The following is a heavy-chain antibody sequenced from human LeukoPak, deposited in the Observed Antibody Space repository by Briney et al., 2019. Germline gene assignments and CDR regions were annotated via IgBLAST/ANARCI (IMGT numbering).Heavy chain of an antibody. CDR1: GGSISSSSYY. V-gene: IGHV4-39*07. CDR3: AQITPSV. J-gene: IGHJ3*01. D-gene: IGHD3-16*01. CDR2: IYYSGST. Sequence: PSETLSLTCTVSGGSISSSSYYWGWIRQPPGKGLEWIGSIYYSGSTYYNPSLKSRVTISVDTPKHQFSLKLSSVTAADTAVYYCAQITPSVWGQGTMVTVSS.